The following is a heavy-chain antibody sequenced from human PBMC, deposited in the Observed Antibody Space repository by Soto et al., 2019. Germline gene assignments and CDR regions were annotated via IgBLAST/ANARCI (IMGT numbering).Heavy chain of an antibody. V-gene: IGHV4-4*09. CDR1: GASISSNF. CDR2: IYFCGTT. J-gene: IGHJ4*02. D-gene: IGHD3-10*01. CDR3: ATQTFGSNAFFDT. Sequence: ASETLSLTCSVSGASISSNFWSWVRQPPGKGLEWNGYIYFCGTTQANPSIKGRDNKSQNKSKNQFTLKMASVSAADTAVYYCATQTFGSNAFFDTWGQGALVTVS.